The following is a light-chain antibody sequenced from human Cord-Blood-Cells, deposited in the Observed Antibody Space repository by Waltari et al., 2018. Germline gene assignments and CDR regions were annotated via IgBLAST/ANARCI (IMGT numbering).Light chain of an antibody. Sequence: QSALTQPASVSASPGQSITISYTGTSSAVGGYNYVSWNQQHPGKAPKLMIYDVSNRPAGVSHRCSGSKSGNTASLTISGLQAEDEADYYCSSYTSSSTRVFGGGTKLTVL. CDR2: DVS. J-gene: IGLJ3*02. CDR3: SSYTSSSTRV. CDR1: SSAVGGYNY. V-gene: IGLV2-14*03.